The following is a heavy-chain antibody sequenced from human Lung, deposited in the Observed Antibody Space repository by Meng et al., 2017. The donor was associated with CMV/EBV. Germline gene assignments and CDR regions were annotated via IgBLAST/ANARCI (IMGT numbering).Heavy chain of an antibody. J-gene: IGHJ6*02. V-gene: IGHV1-69*10. Sequence: SXXVSXKASGGTSSSYVISWVRQAPGQGLEWMGGIIPILGRANYGQKFQARVTITADKSTSTAHMELSSLRSEDTAVYYCARSRVLSSSPSRPPTYGMDVGAKGXRSPSP. CDR3: ARSRVLSSSPSRPPTYGMDV. D-gene: IGHD2-2*01. CDR1: GGTSSSYV. CDR2: IIPILGRA.